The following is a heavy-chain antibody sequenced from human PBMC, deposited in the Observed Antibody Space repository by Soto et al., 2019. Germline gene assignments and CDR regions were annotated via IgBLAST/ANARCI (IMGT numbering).Heavy chain of an antibody. CDR3: ARDRVAGPYYYGMDV. V-gene: IGHV1-46*01. D-gene: IGHD6-13*01. CDR2: INPSGGST. J-gene: IGHJ6*02. CDR1: GYSFTSYA. Sequence: GASVKVSCKASGYSFTSYAMHWVRQAPGQRLELMGRINPSGGSTSYAQKFQGRVTMTRDTSTSTVYMELSSLRSEDTAVYYCARDRVAGPYYYGMDVWGQGTTVTVSS.